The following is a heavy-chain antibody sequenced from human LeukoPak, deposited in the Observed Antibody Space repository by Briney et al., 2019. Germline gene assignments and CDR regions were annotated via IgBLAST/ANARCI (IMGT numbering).Heavy chain of an antibody. J-gene: IGHJ6*02. CDR1: GFTFSSYA. D-gene: IGHD3-16*02. CDR2: ISGSGSST. V-gene: IGHV3-23*01. Sequence: GGSLRLSCAASGFTFSSYAMSWVRQAPGKGLSWVSGISGSGSSTHSADSVKGRFTISRDNSKNMLYLQMNSLRAEDTALYYCAKALDGYNGMDVWGQGTTVIVSS. CDR3: AKALDGYNGMDV.